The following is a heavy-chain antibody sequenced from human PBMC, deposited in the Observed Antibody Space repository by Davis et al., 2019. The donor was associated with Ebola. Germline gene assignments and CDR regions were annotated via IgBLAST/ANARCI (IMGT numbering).Heavy chain of an antibody. V-gene: IGHV3-23*05. J-gene: IGHJ4*02. Sequence: SKYYADSVKGRFTISRDNSKNTLYLQMNSLRAEDTAVYYCAKPDCSSTSCYWGYYFDYWGQGTLVTVSS. CDR3: AKPDCSSTSCYWGYYFDY. D-gene: IGHD2-2*01. CDR2: SK.